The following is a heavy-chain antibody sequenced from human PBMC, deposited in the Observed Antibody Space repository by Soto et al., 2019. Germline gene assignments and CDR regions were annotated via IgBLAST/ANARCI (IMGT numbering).Heavy chain of an antibody. CDR3: ARGVSAGVDY. CDR1: GYSFTSLD. V-gene: IGHV1-8*01. J-gene: IGHJ4*02. Sequence: QEQLVQSGAEVREPGASVKVSCKASGYSFTSLDINWVRQTAGQGLEWMGWMQPSTGRTGYAQKSQGRVTMTRDTSINTAYMELTTLKSDDTAFYYCARGVSAGVDYWGQGTLVTVSS. D-gene: IGHD1-26*01. CDR2: MQPSTGRT.